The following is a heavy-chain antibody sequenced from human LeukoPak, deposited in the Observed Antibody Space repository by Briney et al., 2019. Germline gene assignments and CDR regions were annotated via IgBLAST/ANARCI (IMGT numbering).Heavy chain of an antibody. CDR3: ARVDSSGWYHNDH. CDR1: GFTFSSYG. Sequence: PGGSLRLSCAASGFTFSSYGMHWVRQAPGKGLEWVAVIWYDGSNKYYADSVKGRFTISRDNAKNSLFLQMNSLRPEDTAVYYCARVDSSGWYHNDHWGQGTLVTVSS. V-gene: IGHV3-33*01. D-gene: IGHD6-19*01. CDR2: IWYDGSNK. J-gene: IGHJ4*02.